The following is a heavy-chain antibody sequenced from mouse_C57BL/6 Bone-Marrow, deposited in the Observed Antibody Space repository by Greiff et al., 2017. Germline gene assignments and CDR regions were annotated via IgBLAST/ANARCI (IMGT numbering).Heavy chain of an antibody. CDR1: GYTFTDYE. CDR3: TKGKPYPAY. CDR2: IEPETGGT. D-gene: IGHD6-5*01. J-gene: IGHJ3*01. Sequence: VKLMESGAELVRPGASVTLSCKASGYTFTDYEMHWVKQTPVHGLEWIGAIEPETGGTAYNQKFKGKAILTADKSSSTAYMELRSLTSEDSAVYYWTKGKPYPAYWGQGTLGTVSA. V-gene: IGHV1-15*01.